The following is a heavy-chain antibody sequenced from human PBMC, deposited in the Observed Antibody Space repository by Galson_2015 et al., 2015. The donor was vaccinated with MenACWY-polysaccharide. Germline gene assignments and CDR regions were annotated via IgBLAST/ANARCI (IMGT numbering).Heavy chain of an antibody. V-gene: IGHV3-15*01. CDR3: TTRTHDSAAAGTLPHYYYGMDV. J-gene: IGHJ6*02. D-gene: IGHD6-13*01. Sequence: SLRLSCAASGFTFSSYEMNWVRQAPGKGLEWVGRIKSKTDGGTTDYAAPVKGRFTISRDDSKNTLYLQMNSLKTEDTAVYYCTTRTHDSAAAGTLPHYYYGMDVWGQGTTVTVSS. CDR1: GFTFSSYE. CDR2: IKSKTDGGTT.